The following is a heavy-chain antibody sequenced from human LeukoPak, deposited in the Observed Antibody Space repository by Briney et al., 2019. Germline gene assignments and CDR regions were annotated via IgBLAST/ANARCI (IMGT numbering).Heavy chain of an antibody. J-gene: IGHJ4*02. CDR3: ARDGSVEMAVDY. Sequence: GGSLRLSCAASGFIFSSYEMNWVRQAPGKGLEWVSYISSSGSTIYYADSVKGRFTISRDNAKNSLYLQMNSLRAEDTAVYYCARDGSVEMAVDYWGQGTLVTVSS. D-gene: IGHD5-24*01. CDR1: GFIFSSYE. CDR2: ISSSGSTI. V-gene: IGHV3-48*03.